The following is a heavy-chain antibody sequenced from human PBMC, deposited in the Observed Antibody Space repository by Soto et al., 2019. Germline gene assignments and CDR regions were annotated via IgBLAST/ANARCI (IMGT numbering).Heavy chain of an antibody. J-gene: IGHJ4*02. V-gene: IGHV3-23*01. D-gene: IGHD3-10*01. CDR1: GFTFSSYA. CDR3: AKVVVRGDNFDY. Sequence: EVQLLESGGGLVQPGGSLRLSCAASGFTFSSYAMSWVRQAPGKGLEWVSAISGSGGSTYYADSVKGRFTISRANSKNTLYLQMNRLRAEDTAVYYCAKVVVRGDNFDYWGQGTLVTVTS. CDR2: ISGSGGST.